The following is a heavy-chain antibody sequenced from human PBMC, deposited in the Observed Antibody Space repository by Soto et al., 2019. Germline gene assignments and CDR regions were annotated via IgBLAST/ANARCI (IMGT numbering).Heavy chain of an antibody. V-gene: IGHV1-69*06. J-gene: IGHJ5*02. CDR1: GGTFSSYA. Sequence: QVPLVQSGAEVKKPGSSVKVSCKASGGTFSSYAISWVRQAPGQGLEWMGGIIPIFGTANYAQKFQGRVTITADKSTSTAYMELSSLRSEDTAVYYCARPFTYYDYVWGSYREGWFDPWGQGTLVTVSS. CDR2: IIPIFGTA. D-gene: IGHD3-16*02. CDR3: ARPFTYYDYVWGSYREGWFDP.